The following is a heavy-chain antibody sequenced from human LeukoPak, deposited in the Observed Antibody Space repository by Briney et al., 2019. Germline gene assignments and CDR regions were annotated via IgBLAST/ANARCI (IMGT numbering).Heavy chain of an antibody. CDR3: ARQSHSITDY. J-gene: IGHJ4*02. CDR1: GYSFTSYC. Sequence: GESLKISCKGSGYSFTSYCITWVRQMPGKGLEWMGVIHPGDSDTTYSPSFQGQVTISADKSISTAYLQWSSLKASDTAMYYCARQSHSITDYWGQGTLVTVSS. V-gene: IGHV5-51*01. CDR2: IHPGDSDT. D-gene: IGHD1-14*01.